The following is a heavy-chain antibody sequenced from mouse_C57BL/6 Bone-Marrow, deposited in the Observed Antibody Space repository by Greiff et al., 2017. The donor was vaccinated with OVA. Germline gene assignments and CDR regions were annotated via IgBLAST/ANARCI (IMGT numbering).Heavy chain of an antibody. CDR2: IHPNSGST. CDR1: GYTFTSYW. V-gene: IGHV1-64*01. J-gene: IGHJ1*03. D-gene: IGHD2-10*01. Sequence: QVQLQQPGAELVKPGASVKLSCKASGYTFTSYWMHWVKQRPGQGLEWIGMIHPNSGSTKYNEKFKSKATLTVDKSSSTAYMQLSSLTSEDSAVYYCAREAYSEYWDFDVWGTGTTVTVSS. CDR3: AREAYSEYWDFDV.